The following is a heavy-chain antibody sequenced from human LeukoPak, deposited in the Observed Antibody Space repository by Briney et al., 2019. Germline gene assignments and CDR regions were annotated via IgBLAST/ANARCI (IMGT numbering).Heavy chain of an antibody. CDR1: GYTFTSYA. D-gene: IGHD2-21*01. Sequence: ASVTVSCKASGYTFTSYAMHRVRQAPGQRLEWMGWINAGNGNTKYSQKFQGRVTITRDTSASTAYMELSSLRSEDTAVYYCARKSDWVTPFDYWGQGTLVTVSS. V-gene: IGHV1-3*01. CDR2: INAGNGNT. J-gene: IGHJ4*02. CDR3: ARKSDWVTPFDY.